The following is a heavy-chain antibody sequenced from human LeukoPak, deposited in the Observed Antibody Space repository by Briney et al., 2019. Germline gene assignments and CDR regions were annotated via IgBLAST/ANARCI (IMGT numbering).Heavy chain of an antibody. CDR2: INHSGST. Sequence: MPSETLSLTCAVYGGSFSGYYWSWIRQPPGKGLEWIGEINHSGSTNYNPSLKSRVTISVDTSKNQFSLKLSSVTAADTAVYYCARGHYYDSSGYSTPRPFDYWGQGTLVTVSS. D-gene: IGHD3-22*01. J-gene: IGHJ4*02. V-gene: IGHV4-34*01. CDR3: ARGHYYDSSGYSTPRPFDY. CDR1: GGSFSGYY.